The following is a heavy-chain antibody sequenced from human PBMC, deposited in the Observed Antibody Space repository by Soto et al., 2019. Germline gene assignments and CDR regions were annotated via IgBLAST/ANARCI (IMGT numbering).Heavy chain of an antibody. D-gene: IGHD3-22*01. V-gene: IGHV4-4*07. Sequence: QVQLQESGPGLVKPSETLSRTCTVSGGSISSYYWSWIRQPAGKGLEWIGRIYTSGSTNYNPSLKSRVTMSVDTSKNQFSLNRSSVTAADTAVYYCARVSWTPSSGYSPFDYWGQGTLVPVSS. CDR3: ARVSWTPSSGYSPFDY. J-gene: IGHJ4*02. CDR2: IYTSGST. CDR1: GGSISSYY.